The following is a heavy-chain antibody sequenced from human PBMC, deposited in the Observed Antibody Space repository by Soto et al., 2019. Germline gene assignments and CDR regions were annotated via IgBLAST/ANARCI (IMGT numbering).Heavy chain of an antibody. CDR1: GFTFSSYS. CDR2: ISSGSSSI. Sequence: GGSLRLSCAASGFTFSSYSMNWVRQATGKGLEWVSYISSGSSSIYYADSVKGRFTISRDNAKNSLYLQMNSLRAEDTAVYYCARDPNGSVGSCYSAFGYWGQGTLVTVSP. D-gene: IGHD2-15*01. V-gene: IGHV3-48*01. J-gene: IGHJ4*02. CDR3: ARDPNGSVGSCYSAFGY.